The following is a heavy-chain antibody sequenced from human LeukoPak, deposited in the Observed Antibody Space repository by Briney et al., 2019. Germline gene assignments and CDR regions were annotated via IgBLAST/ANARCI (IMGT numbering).Heavy chain of an antibody. V-gene: IGHV1-46*01. CDR3: AREVVGATKWDY. Sequence: GASVKVSCKAPGYTFTSYYMHWVRQAPGQGLEWMGIINPSGGSTSYAQKFQGRVTMTRDTSTSTVYMELSSLRSEDTAVYYCAREVVGATKWDYWGQGTLVTVSS. CDR1: GYTFTSYY. D-gene: IGHD1-26*01. J-gene: IGHJ4*02. CDR2: INPSGGST.